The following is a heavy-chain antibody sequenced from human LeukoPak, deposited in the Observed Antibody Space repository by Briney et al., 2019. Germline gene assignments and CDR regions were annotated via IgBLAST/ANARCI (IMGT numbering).Heavy chain of an antibody. V-gene: IGHV5-51*01. Sequence: GESLKISCKGSGYSCTSYWIGWVRQMPGTGLEWMGIIYPGDSDARYSPSFQGQVTISADKSISTAYLQWNSLKASDTAMYYCARRKYCSSTSCPFDYWGQGTLVTVSS. CDR3: ARRKYCSSTSCPFDY. CDR2: IYPGDSDA. D-gene: IGHD2-2*01. J-gene: IGHJ4*02. CDR1: GYSCTSYW.